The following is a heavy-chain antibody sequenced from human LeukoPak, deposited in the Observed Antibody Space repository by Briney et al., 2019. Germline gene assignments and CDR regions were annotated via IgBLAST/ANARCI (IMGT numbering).Heavy chain of an antibody. CDR2: IIPIFGTA. CDR1: GGTFSSYA. V-gene: IGHV1-69*05. D-gene: IGHD2-8*01. Sequence: SVKVSCKASGGTFSSYAISWVRQAPGQGLEWMGGIIPIFGTANYAQKFQGRVTITTDESTSTAYMELSSLRSEDTAVYYCARLVCTNGVCYHFDYWGQGTLVTVSS. J-gene: IGHJ4*02. CDR3: ARLVCTNGVCYHFDY.